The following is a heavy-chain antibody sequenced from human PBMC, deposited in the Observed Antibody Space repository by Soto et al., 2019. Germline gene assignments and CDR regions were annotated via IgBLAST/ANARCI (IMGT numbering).Heavy chain of an antibody. Sequence: PGGSLRLSCAGSGFTFNTYAMSWVRQAPGKGLEWVSAISGSGDDTYYANSVKGRFTISRDNSKNTLYLQMNSLRTEDTAVYFCAIQLYSSSWFLYWGQGTLVTVSS. J-gene: IGHJ4*02. CDR2: ISGSGDDT. CDR3: AIQLYSSSWFLY. D-gene: IGHD6-13*01. V-gene: IGHV3-23*01. CDR1: GFTFNTYA.